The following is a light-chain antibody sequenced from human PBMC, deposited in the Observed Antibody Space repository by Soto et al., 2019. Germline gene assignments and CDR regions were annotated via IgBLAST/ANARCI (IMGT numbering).Light chain of an antibody. Sequence: QSALTQPASVSGSPGQSITISCTGSISDVGSYDLVSWYQQHPGKAPKLMIYQVNRRPSGVSNRFSGSKSGNTASLAISGLQAEDEADYYCSSYTTTSNYVFGTGTKLTVL. CDR1: ISDVGSYDL. CDR3: SSYTTTSNYV. V-gene: IGLV2-14*02. J-gene: IGLJ1*01. CDR2: QVN.